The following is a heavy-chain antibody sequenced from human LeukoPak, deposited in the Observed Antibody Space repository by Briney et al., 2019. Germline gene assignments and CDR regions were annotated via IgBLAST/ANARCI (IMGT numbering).Heavy chain of an antibody. CDR1: GGTFSSYA. D-gene: IGHD3-22*01. Sequence: GASVQVSCKASGGTFSSYAMIWVRRAPGQGFAWMGMIIPLLGTEKTAQKFQGRVTFTADESTSTAYMELSSLRSEDTAVYYCARAYYYESGGAPDYWGQGTLVTVSS. CDR2: IIPLLGTE. CDR3: ARAYYYESGGAPDY. V-gene: IGHV1-69*11. J-gene: IGHJ4*02.